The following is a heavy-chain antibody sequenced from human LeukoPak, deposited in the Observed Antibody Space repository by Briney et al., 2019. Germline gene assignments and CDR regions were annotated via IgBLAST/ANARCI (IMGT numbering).Heavy chain of an antibody. D-gene: IGHD3-16*01. CDR1: GFTFNNYA. CDR3: AKDREWGSGSLY. J-gene: IGHJ4*02. V-gene: IGHV3-23*01. CDR2: ISGSGDTT. Sequence: PGGSLRLSCAASGFTFNNYAMSWVRQAPGKGLEWVSTISGSGDTTHYADSVKGRFTISRDNSKNTLYLQMNSLRAEDTAVYYCAKDREWGSGSLYWGQGTLVTVSS.